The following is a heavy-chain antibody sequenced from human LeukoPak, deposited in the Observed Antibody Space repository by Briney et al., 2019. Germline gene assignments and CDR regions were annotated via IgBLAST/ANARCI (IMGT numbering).Heavy chain of an antibody. Sequence: PSETLSLTCTVSGGSISSSGYYWGWIRQSPGKGLEWIGNIYYSGTTYYNPSLKSRVTISVDTSKNQSSLKLTSVTAADTAVFYCARTYYYYYYMDVWGKGTTVTVSS. CDR1: GGSISSSGYY. CDR3: ARTYYYYYYMDV. CDR2: IYYSGTT. J-gene: IGHJ6*03. V-gene: IGHV4-39*01.